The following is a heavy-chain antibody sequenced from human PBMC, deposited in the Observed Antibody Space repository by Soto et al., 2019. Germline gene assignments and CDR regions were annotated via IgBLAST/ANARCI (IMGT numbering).Heavy chain of an antibody. CDR2: ISDYSGST. CDR3: ARSIAAAVDFDY. D-gene: IGHD6-13*01. V-gene: IGHV1-18*01. CDR1: GYTFTSYG. J-gene: IGHJ4*02. Sequence: QVQLVQSGAEVKKPGASVKVSCKASGYTFTSYGISWVRQAPGQGLEWMGWISDYSGSTNYAQKLQGRVTMTTDTSTSTAYMELRSLRSDDTAVYYYARSIAAAVDFDYWGQGTLVTVSS.